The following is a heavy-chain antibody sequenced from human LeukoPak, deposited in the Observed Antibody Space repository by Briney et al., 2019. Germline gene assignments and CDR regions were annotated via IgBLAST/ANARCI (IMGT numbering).Heavy chain of an antibody. Sequence: SETLSLTCTVSGGSISSYYWSWIRQPPGKGLEWIGYIYYSGSTNYNPSLKSRVTISVDTSKNQFSLRLSSVTAADTAVYYCARVTGYMTEDYFDYWGQGTLITVSS. V-gene: IGHV4-59*01. CDR1: GGSISSYY. D-gene: IGHD6-13*01. J-gene: IGHJ4*02. CDR2: IYYSGST. CDR3: ARVTGYMTEDYFDY.